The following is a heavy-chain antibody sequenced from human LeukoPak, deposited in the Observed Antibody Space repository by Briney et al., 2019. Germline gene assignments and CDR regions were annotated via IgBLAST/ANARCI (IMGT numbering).Heavy chain of an antibody. D-gene: IGHD6-6*01. V-gene: IGHV3-11*01. J-gene: IGHJ5*02. CDR2: ISSSGSTI. CDR3: ARDVGIAARQDWFDP. CDR1: GFTFSDYY. Sequence: GGSLRLSCAASGFTFSDYYMSWIRQAPGKGLEWVSYISSSGSTIYYADSVKGRFTISRDNTKNSLYLQMNSLRAEDTAAYYCARDVGIAARQDWFDPWGQGTLVTVSS.